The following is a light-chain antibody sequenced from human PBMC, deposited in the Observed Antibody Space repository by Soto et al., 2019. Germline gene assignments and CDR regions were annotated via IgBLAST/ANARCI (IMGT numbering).Light chain of an antibody. J-gene: IGKJ1*01. CDR2: STS. CDR3: QQYVTSSPRT. CDR1: HTISSSY. V-gene: IGKV3-20*01. Sequence: EMVLTQSPGTLSLSPGERATLSCRASHTISSSYLAWSQQKPGQAPRLLMYSTSRRATGIPDRFSGSGSGTGFTLTFTRLEPEDFAVYYCQQYVTSSPRTFGQGTKVDIK.